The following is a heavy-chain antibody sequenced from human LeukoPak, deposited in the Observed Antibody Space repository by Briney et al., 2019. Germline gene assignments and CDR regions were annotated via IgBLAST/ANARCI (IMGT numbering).Heavy chain of an antibody. D-gene: IGHD3-22*01. CDR1: GYTFTGYY. V-gene: IGHV1-2*02. Sequence: VASVKVSCKASGYTFTGYYLHWVRQAPGQGLEWMGLINANSGDTKYAQKFQGRGTMTRDTSISTAYMELNRLRSNDTAMYYCSREISGYSDYWGEGTLVTVSS. CDR3: SREISGYSDY. J-gene: IGHJ4*02. CDR2: INANSGDT.